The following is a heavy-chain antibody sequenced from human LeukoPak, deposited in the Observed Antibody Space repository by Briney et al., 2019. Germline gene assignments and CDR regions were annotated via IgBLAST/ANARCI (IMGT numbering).Heavy chain of an antibody. Sequence: SETLSLTCTVSGGSISSGSYYWSWIRQPAGKGLEWIGRIYTSGSTNYNPSLKSRVTISVDTSKNQFSLKLSSVTAADTAVYYCARDNFWSGYSVDYWGQGTLVTVSS. CDR2: IYTSGST. V-gene: IGHV4-61*02. D-gene: IGHD3-3*01. CDR3: ARDNFWSGYSVDY. CDR1: GGSISSGSYY. J-gene: IGHJ4*02.